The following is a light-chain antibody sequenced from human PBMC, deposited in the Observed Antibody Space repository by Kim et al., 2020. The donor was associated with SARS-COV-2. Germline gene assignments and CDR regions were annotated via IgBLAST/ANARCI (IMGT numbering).Light chain of an antibody. J-gene: IGKJ1*01. V-gene: IGKV3-20*01. CDR2: GAS. CDR3: QQYGSSPRT. CDR1: QSVSSSY. Sequence: PGERATLSCRASQSVSSSYLAWYQQKPGQAPRLLIYGASSRATGIPDRFSGSGSGTDFTLTINRLEPEDFAVYYSQQYGSSPRTFGQGTKVEIK.